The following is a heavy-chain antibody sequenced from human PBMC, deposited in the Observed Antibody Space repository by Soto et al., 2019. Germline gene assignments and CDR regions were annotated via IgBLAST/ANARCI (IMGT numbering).Heavy chain of an antibody. CDR2: IYYSGST. V-gene: IGHV4-30-4*01. J-gene: IGHJ5*02. CDR1: GGSISSGDYY. D-gene: IGHD2-21*02. Sequence: QVQLQESGPGLVKPSQTLSLTCTVSGGSISSGDYYWSWIRQPPGKGLEWIGYIYYSGSTYYNPSLQTRVTISVDTSKHQFSLKLSSVTAADTAVYYCARDPVVVVTATDKNWFDPWGQGTLVTVSS. CDR3: ARDPVVVVTATDKNWFDP.